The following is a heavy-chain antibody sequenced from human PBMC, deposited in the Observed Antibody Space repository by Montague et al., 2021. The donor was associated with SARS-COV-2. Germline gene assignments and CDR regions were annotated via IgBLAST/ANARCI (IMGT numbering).Heavy chain of an antibody. CDR3: ARGFDY. Sequence: SETLSLTCTVSGGSISSNYWSWIRHRPGKGLELMWYSYYSGSTNYNSTLKSRVTITVDTDKNQNSLKLSSVTAADTAVYYCARGFDYWGQGTLVTVSS. CDR1: GGSISSNY. J-gene: IGHJ4*02. CDR2: SYYSGST. V-gene: IGHV4-59*13.